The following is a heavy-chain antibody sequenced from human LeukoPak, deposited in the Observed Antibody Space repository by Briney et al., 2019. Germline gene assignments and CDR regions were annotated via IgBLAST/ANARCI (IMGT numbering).Heavy chain of an antibody. CDR1: GLTFRNYG. Sequence: GGSLRLSCAASGLTFRNYGMHWVRQAPGKGLEWVAIISYDGSNKYYADSVRGRFTISKDNSQNTLYLQMNSLRAEDTAVYYCAKDPLGASSGYYYEVENWFDPWGQGTLVTVSS. J-gene: IGHJ5*02. CDR3: AKDPLGASSGYYYEVENWFDP. CDR2: ISYDGSNK. V-gene: IGHV3-30*18. D-gene: IGHD3-22*01.